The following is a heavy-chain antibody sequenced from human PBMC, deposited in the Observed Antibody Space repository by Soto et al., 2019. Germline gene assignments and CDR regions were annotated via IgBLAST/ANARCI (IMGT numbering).Heavy chain of an antibody. CDR1: GGTFSSYT. Sequence: QVQLVQSGAEVKKPGSSVKVSCKASGGTFSSYTISWVRQAPGQGLEWMGRIIPILGIANYAQKFQGRVTITADKSTSTAYMELSSLISKDTAVYYCARVARGRGRLYSCYDAVGVAGSFDYWGQGTLVTVSS. D-gene: IGHD5-12*01. J-gene: IGHJ4*02. CDR3: ARVARGRGRLYSCYDAVGVAGSFDY. V-gene: IGHV1-69*02. CDR2: IIPILGIA.